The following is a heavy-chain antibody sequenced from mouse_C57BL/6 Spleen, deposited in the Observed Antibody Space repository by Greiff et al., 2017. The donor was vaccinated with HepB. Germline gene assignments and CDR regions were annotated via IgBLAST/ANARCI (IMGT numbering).Heavy chain of an antibody. D-gene: IGHD1-1*01. CDR3: ASRLSNFYFDY. V-gene: IGHV1-26*01. Sequence: EVMLQQSGPELVKPGASVKISCKASGYTFTDYYMNWVKQSHGKSLEWIGDINPNNGGTSYNQKFKGKATLTVDKSSSTAYMELRSLTSEDSAVYYCASRLSNFYFDYWGQGTTLTVSS. CDR1: GYTFTDYY. J-gene: IGHJ2*01. CDR2: INPNNGGT.